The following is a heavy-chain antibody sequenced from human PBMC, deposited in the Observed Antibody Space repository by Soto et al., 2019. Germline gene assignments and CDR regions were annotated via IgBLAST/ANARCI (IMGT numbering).Heavy chain of an antibody. D-gene: IGHD6-19*01. Sequence: PGGSLTLSCAASGFNVSEYARHWVRQAPSKGLEWVAVVSHDGRNTHYADSVKGRFTISRDSSKNTVSLEMTSLRAEDTAVYYCAKGGRQWLVTSDFNYWGQGALVTVSS. CDR3: AKGGRQWLVTSDFNY. CDR2: VSHDGRNT. V-gene: IGHV3-30*18. J-gene: IGHJ4*02. CDR1: GFNVSEYA.